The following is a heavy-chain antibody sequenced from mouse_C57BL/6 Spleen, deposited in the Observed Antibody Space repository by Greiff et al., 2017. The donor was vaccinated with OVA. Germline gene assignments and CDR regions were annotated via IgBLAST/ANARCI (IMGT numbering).Heavy chain of an antibody. V-gene: IGHV5-17*01. CDR1: GFTFSDYG. CDR2: ISSGSSTI. Sequence: EVQVVESGGGLVKPGGSLKLSCAASGFTFSDYGMHWVRQAPEKGLEWVAYISSGSSTIYYADTVKGRFTISRDNAKNTLFLQMTSLRSEDTAMYYCARDYYGRARAMDYWGQGTSVTVSS. D-gene: IGHD1-1*01. J-gene: IGHJ4*01. CDR3: ARDYYGRARAMDY.